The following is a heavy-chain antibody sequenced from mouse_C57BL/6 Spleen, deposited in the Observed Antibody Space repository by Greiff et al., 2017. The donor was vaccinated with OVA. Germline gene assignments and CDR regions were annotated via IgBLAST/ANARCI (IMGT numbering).Heavy chain of an antibody. J-gene: IGHJ4*01. Sequence: EVKLVESGGDLVKPGGSLKLSCAASGFTFSSYGMSWVRQTPDTRLEWVATISSGGSYTYYTDSVKGRFTISRDNAKNTLYLQMSSLKSEDTAMYYCAREVTGTGYAMDYWGQGTSVTVSS. D-gene: IGHD4-1*01. CDR1: GFTFSSYG. CDR3: AREVTGTGYAMDY. V-gene: IGHV5-6*02. CDR2: ISSGGSYT.